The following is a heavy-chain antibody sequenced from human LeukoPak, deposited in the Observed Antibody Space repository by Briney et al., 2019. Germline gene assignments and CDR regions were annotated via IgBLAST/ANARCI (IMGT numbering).Heavy chain of an antibody. CDR2: ISGSGGST. V-gene: IGHV3-23*01. CDR1: GFTFSSYA. J-gene: IGHJ5*02. D-gene: IGHD2-2*01. CDR3: AKDANVVVSAAMLAARPRATNWFDP. Sequence: PGGSLRLSCAASGFTFSSYAMSWVRQAPGKGLEWVSVISGSGGSTYYADSVKGRFTISRDNSKNTLYLQMNSLRAEDTAVYYCAKDANVVVSAAMLAARPRATNWFDPWGQGTLVTVSS.